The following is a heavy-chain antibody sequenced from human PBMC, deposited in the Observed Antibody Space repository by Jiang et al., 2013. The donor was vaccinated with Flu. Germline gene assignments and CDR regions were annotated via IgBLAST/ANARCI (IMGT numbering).Heavy chain of an antibody. J-gene: IGHJ5*02. CDR2: ISAYNGNT. Sequence: CKASGYTFTSYGISWVRQAPGQGLEWMGWISAYNGNTKYAQKVQGRVTMTTDTSTSTAYMELRSLRSDDTAVYYCAKDTPLLSGWFDPWGQGTLVTVSS. CDR1: GYTFTSYG. V-gene: IGHV1-18*01. CDR3: AKDTPLLSGWFDP. D-gene: IGHD2-2*01.